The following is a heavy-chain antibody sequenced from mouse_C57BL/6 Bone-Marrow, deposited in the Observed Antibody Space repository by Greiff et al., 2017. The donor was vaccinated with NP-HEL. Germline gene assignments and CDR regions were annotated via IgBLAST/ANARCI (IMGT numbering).Heavy chain of an antibody. V-gene: IGHV14-3*01. CDR2: IDPANGNT. CDR3: ARGRRAAYYAMDY. Sequence: EVNVVESVAELVRPGASVKLSCTASGFNIKNTYMHWVKQRPEQGLEWIGRIDPANGNTKYAPKFQGKATITADTSSNTAYLQLSSLTSEDTAIYYCARGRRAAYYAMDYWGQGTSVTVSS. CDR1: GFNIKNTY. J-gene: IGHJ4*01.